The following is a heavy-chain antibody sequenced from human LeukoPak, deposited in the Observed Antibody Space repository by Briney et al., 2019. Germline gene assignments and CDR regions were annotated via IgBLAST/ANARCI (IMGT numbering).Heavy chain of an antibody. CDR3: ARHSPYSISWYYFYY. V-gene: IGHV4-39*01. J-gene: IGHJ4*02. CDR2: IEYRVRT. Sequence: SETLSLTCTVSGGSISSSSYYWGWVRQHPGKGVGWNGSIEYRVRTYYKPSLKRRVTISVDPSKSQCTRKLSSVTAADTAVYYCARHSPYSISWYYFYYAGQGALVSVSS. CDR1: GGSISSSSYY. D-gene: IGHD6-13*01.